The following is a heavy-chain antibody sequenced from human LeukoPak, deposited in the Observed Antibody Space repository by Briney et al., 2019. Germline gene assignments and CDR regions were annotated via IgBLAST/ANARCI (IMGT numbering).Heavy chain of an antibody. J-gene: IGHJ6*03. Sequence: ASVKVSCKASGGTFSSYAISWVRQAPGQGLEWMGGIIPIFGAANYAQKFQGRVTITADKSTSTAYMELSSLRSEDTAVYYCARGLSYGLDYYYYYMDVWGKGTTVTVSS. D-gene: IGHD5-18*01. V-gene: IGHV1-69*06. CDR3: ARGLSYGLDYYYYYMDV. CDR2: IIPIFGAA. CDR1: GGTFSSYA.